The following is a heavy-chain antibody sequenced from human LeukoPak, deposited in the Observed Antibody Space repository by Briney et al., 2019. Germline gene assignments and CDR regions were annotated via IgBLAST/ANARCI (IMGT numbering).Heavy chain of an antibody. CDR2: IEPNGGGT. Sequence: GASVKVSCKASGYTFTGYYIHWVRQAPGQGLEWMGWIEPNGGGTRYAQKFQGRVTMTRHTSISTAYMELSRLRSDDTAVYYCARDTQGNSFEFWGQGSLVTVSS. D-gene: IGHD6-13*01. J-gene: IGHJ4*02. V-gene: IGHV1-2*02. CDR3: ARDTQGNSFEF. CDR1: GYTFTGYY.